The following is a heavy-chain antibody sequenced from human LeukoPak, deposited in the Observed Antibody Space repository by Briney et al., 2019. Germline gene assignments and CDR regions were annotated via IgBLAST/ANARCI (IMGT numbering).Heavy chain of an antibody. D-gene: IGHD3-3*01. CDR3: ARGYYDFWSGSHYFDY. J-gene: IGHJ4*02. Sequence: ASVKVSCKASGYTFTSYGISWVRQAPGQGLEWMGWISAYNGNTNYAQKLQGRVTMTTDTSTSTAYMELGSLRSDDTAVYYCARGYYDFWSGSHYFDYWGQGTLVTVSS. V-gene: IGHV1-18*01. CDR2: ISAYNGNT. CDR1: GYTFTSYG.